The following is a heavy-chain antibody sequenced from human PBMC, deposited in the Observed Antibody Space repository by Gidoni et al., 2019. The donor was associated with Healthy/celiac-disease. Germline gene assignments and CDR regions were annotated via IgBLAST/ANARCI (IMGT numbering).Heavy chain of an antibody. CDR1: GFTFSSYG. Sequence: QVQLVESGGGVVQPVRSLRLSCAASGFTFSSYGMHWVRQAPGKGLEWVAVIWYDGSNKYYADSVKGRFTISRDNSKNTLYLQMNSLRAEDTAVYYCARAIPVVVVAADLDYGMDVWGQGTTVTVSS. D-gene: IGHD2-15*01. CDR3: ARAIPVVVVAADLDYGMDV. CDR2: IWYDGSNK. J-gene: IGHJ6*02. V-gene: IGHV3-33*01.